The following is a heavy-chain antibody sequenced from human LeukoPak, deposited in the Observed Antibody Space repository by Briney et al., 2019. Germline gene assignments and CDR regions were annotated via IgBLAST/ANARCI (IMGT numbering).Heavy chain of an antibody. CDR2: IKQGGSEK. CDR1: GFTFSSYW. V-gene: IGHV3-7*01. CDR3: AKDSRGYSYGYRLDY. Sequence: GGSLRLSCAASGFTFSSYWMSWVRQAPGKGLEWVANIKQGGSEKYYVDSVKGRFTISRDNAKNSVYLQMNSLRAEDTAVYYCAKDSRGYSYGYRLDYWGQGTLVTVSS. D-gene: IGHD5-18*01. J-gene: IGHJ4*02.